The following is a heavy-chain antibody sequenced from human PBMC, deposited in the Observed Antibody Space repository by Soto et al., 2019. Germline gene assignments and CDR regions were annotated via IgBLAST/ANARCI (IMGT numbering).Heavy chain of an antibody. Sequence: ETLSLTCTVSGDSISSYYWTWIRQPPGKGLEWIGYIYPGDSDTRYSPSFQGQVTISADKSISTAYLQWSSLKASDTAMYYCATRIAARPYYYYYMDVWGKGTTVTVSS. CDR1: GDSISSYY. CDR2: IYPGDSDT. CDR3: ATRIAARPYYYYYMDV. D-gene: IGHD6-6*01. V-gene: IGHV5-51*01. J-gene: IGHJ6*03.